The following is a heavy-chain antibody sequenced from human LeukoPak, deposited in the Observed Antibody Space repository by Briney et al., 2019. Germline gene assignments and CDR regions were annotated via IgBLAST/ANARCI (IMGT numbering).Heavy chain of an antibody. CDR2: INPNSGGT. Sequence: ASVKLSCKASGGTFSSYAISWVRQAPGQGLEWMGRINPNSGGTNYAQKFQGRVTMTRDTSISTAYMELSRLRSDDTAVYYCARVTKLWSLFDYWGQGTLVTVSS. CDR1: GGTFSSYA. J-gene: IGHJ4*02. D-gene: IGHD5-18*01. V-gene: IGHV1-2*06. CDR3: ARVTKLWSLFDY.